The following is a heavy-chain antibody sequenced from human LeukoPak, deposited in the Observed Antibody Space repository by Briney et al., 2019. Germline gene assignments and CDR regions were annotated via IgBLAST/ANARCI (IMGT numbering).Heavy chain of an antibody. V-gene: IGHV4-34*01. J-gene: IGHJ4*02. CDR1: GGSFSGYY. D-gene: IGHD3-22*01. Sequence: ASETLSLTCAVYGGSFSGYYWSWIRQPPGKGLEWIGEINHSGSTNYNPSLKSRVTISVDTSKNQFSLKLSSVTAADTAVYYCARRFTMIVVIPEDYFDYWGQGTLVTVSS. CDR2: INHSGST. CDR3: ARRFTMIVVIPEDYFDY.